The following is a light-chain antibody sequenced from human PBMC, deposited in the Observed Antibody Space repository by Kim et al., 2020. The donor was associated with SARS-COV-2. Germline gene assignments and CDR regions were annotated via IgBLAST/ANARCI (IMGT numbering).Light chain of an antibody. CDR2: GAS. CDR3: QQRAS. CDR1: QSVIRN. Sequence: VTLSLSPGERATLSCRASQSVIRNLAGYQQKPGQAPRLLIYGASSRATGIPARFSGTGSWTDFTLTISSLEPEDFAVYYCQQRASFGQGTRLEIK. V-gene: IGKV3-11*01. J-gene: IGKJ5*01.